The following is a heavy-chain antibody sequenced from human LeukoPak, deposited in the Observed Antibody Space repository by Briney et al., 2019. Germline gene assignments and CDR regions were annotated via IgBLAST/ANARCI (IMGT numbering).Heavy chain of an antibody. CDR3: ARDLKEYYYDSSGYDY. CDR1: GYTFTGYY. D-gene: IGHD3-22*01. Sequence: GASVKVSCKASGYTFTGYYMHWVRQDPGQGLEWMGWINPNSGGTNYAQKFQGRVTMTRDTSISTAYMELSRLRSDDTAVYYCARDLKEYYYDSSGYDYWGQGTLVTVSS. CDR2: INPNSGGT. V-gene: IGHV1-2*02. J-gene: IGHJ4*02.